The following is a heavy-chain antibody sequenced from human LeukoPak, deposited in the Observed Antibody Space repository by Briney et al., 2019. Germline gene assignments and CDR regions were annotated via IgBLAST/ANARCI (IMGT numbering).Heavy chain of an antibody. CDR3: ARDYLHYYDSSGDAFDI. Sequence: PSETLSLTCTVSGGSTSSYYWSWIRQPAGKGLEWIGRIYTSGSTNYNPSLKSRVTMSVDTSKNQFSLKLSSVTAADTAVYYCARDYLHYYDSSGDAFDIWGQGTMVTVSS. V-gene: IGHV4-4*07. D-gene: IGHD3-22*01. J-gene: IGHJ3*02. CDR1: GGSTSSYY. CDR2: IYTSGST.